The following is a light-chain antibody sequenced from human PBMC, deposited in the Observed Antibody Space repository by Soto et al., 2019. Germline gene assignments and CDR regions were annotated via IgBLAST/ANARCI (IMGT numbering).Light chain of an antibody. CDR1: QNIGTS. CDR3: QQRADWPPMYT. CDR2: DAS. J-gene: IGKJ2*01. V-gene: IGKV3-11*01. Sequence: EIVLTQSPATLSWFPGERDTLSCRASQNIGTSLVWYKQTPGQAPRLLFYDASNRATDVPARFSGSGSGTDFTLTISSLEPEDFALYYCQQRADWPPMYTFGQGTKLEIK.